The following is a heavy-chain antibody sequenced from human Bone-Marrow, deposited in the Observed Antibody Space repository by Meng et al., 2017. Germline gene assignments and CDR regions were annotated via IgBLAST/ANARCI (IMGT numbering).Heavy chain of an antibody. Sequence: SDTLSLTCAVYGGSFSGYYWSWIRQPPGKGLEWIGEINHSGITNYNPSLKSRVTISVDTSKNPFSLKLSSVTAADTAVYYCAGRNCSGGSCYYFDYWGQGTLVTVSS. CDR2: INHSGIT. CDR3: AGRNCSGGSCYYFDY. V-gene: IGHV4-34*01. CDR1: GGSFSGYY. D-gene: IGHD2-15*01. J-gene: IGHJ4*02.